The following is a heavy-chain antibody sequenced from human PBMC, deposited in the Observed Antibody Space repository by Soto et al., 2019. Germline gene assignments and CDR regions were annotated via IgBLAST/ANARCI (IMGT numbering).Heavy chain of an antibody. V-gene: IGHV5-51*01. CDR3: PRRFSSENYYYYMDV. D-gene: IGHD6-19*01. Sequence: PGESLKISCKGSGYSFTSYWIGWVRQMPGKGLEWMGIIYPGDSDTRYSPSFQGQVTISADKSISTAYLQWSSLKASDTAMYYCPRRFSSENYYYYMDVWGKGTTVPVSS. CDR2: IYPGDSDT. J-gene: IGHJ6*03. CDR1: GYSFTSYW.